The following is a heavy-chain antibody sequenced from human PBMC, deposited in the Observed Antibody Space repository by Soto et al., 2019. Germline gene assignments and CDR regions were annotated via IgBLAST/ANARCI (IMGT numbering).Heavy chain of an antibody. Sequence: SETLSLTCTVSGGSISSGDYYWSWIRQPPGKGLEWIGYIYYSGSTYYNPSLKSRVTISVDTSKNQFSLKLSTVTAADTAVYYCAREGANSSPAYYYYGMDVWGQGTTVTVSS. CDR3: AREGANSSPAYYYYGMDV. CDR1: GGSISSGDYY. V-gene: IGHV4-30-4*01. CDR2: IYYSGST. J-gene: IGHJ6*02. D-gene: IGHD6-13*01.